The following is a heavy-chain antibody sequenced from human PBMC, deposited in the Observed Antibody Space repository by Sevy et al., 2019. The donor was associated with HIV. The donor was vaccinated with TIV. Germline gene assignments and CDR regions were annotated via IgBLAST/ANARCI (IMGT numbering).Heavy chain of an antibody. V-gene: IGHV4-59*12. D-gene: IGHD3-10*01. CDR2: FFYTGNP. CDR3: ATGAGVSKSDF. J-gene: IGHJ4*02. CDR1: GASISTYV. Sequence: SETLSLTCTVSGASISTYVWTWIRQPPGKGLEWVGYFFYTGNPNYNPSLSSRVTISGDTSKNQSSLTLSSVTAADTAVYYCATGAGVSKSDFWGQGTLVTVSS.